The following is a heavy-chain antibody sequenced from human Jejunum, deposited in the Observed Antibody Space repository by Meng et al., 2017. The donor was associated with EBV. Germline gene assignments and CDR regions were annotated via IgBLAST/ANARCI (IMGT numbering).Heavy chain of an antibody. V-gene: IGHV2-5*02. D-gene: IGHD4-17*01. J-gene: IGHJ4*02. CDR2: IYWDENK. CDR1: GFSLSTSGVG. CDR3: ARRYGDYVRYFDS. Sequence: QITLKESGPTLVKPTETLTLTCTVSGFSLSTSGVGVGWIRQPPGKALEWLAHIYWDENKRYSTSLRSRLSIMKDTSKSQVVLTMTNMDPVDTATYYCARRYGDYVRYFDSWGQGILVTVDS.